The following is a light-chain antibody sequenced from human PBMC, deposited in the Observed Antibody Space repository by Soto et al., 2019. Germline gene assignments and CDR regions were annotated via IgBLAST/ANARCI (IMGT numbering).Light chain of an antibody. CDR2: DVA. V-gene: IGLV2-14*03. J-gene: IGLJ1*01. Sequence: QSVLIQPASVSGSPGQSITISCTGTSSDVGSYNYVSWYQHHLGKAPKVMIFDVANRPSGVSDRFSASKSANTASLTISGLQAEDEADYYCSSYTSSSTYVFGTGTKVTVL. CDR3: SSYTSSSTYV. CDR1: SSDVGSYNY.